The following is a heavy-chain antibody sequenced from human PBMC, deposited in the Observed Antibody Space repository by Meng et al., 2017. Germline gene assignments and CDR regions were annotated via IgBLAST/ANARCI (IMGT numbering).Heavy chain of an antibody. D-gene: IGHD6-6*01. CDR1: GGSFSGYS. J-gene: IGHJ4*02. V-gene: IGHV4-34*01. Sequence: HVQRQQLGAGLFTPSETLSLTCAVYGGSFSGYSWSWIRQPAGKGLDLIGDINHSGSTNYNPSLKSRVTISVDTSKNQFSLKLSSVTAADTAVYYCARRGIAARPFYYWGQGTLVTVSS. CDR2: INHSGST. CDR3: ARRGIAARPFYY.